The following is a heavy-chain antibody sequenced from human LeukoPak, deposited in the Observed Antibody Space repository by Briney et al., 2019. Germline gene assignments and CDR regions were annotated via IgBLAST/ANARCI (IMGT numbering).Heavy chain of an antibody. Sequence: SVTLSLTATGSGGSISSYYWSWIRQHPGKGLEWIGYIYYSGSTNYSPSLKSRVTISVDTSKNQFSLRLSSVTAADAAVYYCARRSESNWYFDLWGRGTLVTVSS. J-gene: IGHJ2*01. CDR1: GGSISSYY. V-gene: IGHV4-59*08. CDR3: ARRSESNWYFDL. D-gene: IGHD3-10*01. CDR2: IYYSGST.